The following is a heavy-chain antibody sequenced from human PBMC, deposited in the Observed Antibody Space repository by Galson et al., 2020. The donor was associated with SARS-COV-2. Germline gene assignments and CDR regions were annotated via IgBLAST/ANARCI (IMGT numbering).Heavy chain of an antibody. Sequence: GGSLRLSCAASGFTFSSYAMSWVRQAPGKGLEWVSCISFLGGTTYYADSVKGRFTISRDNSKNTLYLQMNSLRAEDTALYYCAKGTLDSGWPFDYWGQGTLVTVSS. CDR3: AKGTLDSGWPFDY. CDR2: ISFLGGTT. J-gene: IGHJ4*02. D-gene: IGHD6-19*01. CDR1: GFTFSSYA. V-gene: IGHV3-23*01.